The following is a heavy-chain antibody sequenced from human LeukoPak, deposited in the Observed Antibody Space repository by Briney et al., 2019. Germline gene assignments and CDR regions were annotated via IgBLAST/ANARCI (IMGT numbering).Heavy chain of an antibody. D-gene: IGHD1-1*01. CDR1: GFTFSSYG. Sequence: GGSLRLSCAASGFTFSSYGMHWVRQAPGKGLEWVAFIWYDGSDKYYADSVKGRFTISRDNSKNTLYLQMSSLRAEDPAVYYCARGTPAPYYYYYYMDVWGKGTTVTVSS. V-gene: IGHV3-33*01. J-gene: IGHJ6*03. CDR3: ARGTPAPYYYYYYMDV. CDR2: IWYDGSDK.